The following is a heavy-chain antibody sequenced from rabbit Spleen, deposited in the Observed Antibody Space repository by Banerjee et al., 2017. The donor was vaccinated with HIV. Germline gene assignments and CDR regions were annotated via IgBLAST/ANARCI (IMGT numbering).Heavy chain of an antibody. D-gene: IGHD1-1*01. CDR2: IDTSYGDT. CDR3: ARNYVNAFDP. Sequence: QEQLVESGGGLVKPGGTLTLTCTVSGFSFSSNWICWVRQAPGKGLEWIACIDTSYGDTDYANWPKGRFTISKTSSTTVTLQMTSLTAADTATYFCARNYVNAFDPWGQGTLVTVS. V-gene: IGHV1S45*01. CDR1: GFSFSSNW. J-gene: IGHJ2*01.